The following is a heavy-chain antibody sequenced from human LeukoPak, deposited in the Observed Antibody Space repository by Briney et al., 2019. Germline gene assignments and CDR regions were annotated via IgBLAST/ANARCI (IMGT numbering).Heavy chain of an antibody. CDR1: GGSVTSYY. CDR2: IYYSGST. J-gene: IGHJ4*02. CDR3: ARGVGGDTDFDY. D-gene: IGHD5-18*01. Sequence: SETLSLTCTVSGGSVTSYYWSWIRQPPGKGLEWIGYIYYSGSTNYNPSLKSRVTISVDTSRNQFSLKLSSVTAADTAVYYCARGVGGDTDFDYWGQGTLVTVSS. V-gene: IGHV4-59*02.